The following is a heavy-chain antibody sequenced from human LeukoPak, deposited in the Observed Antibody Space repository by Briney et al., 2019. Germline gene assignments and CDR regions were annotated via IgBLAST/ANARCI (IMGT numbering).Heavy chain of an antibody. V-gene: IGHV3-30*03. CDR2: TSYDETNK. J-gene: IGHJ4*02. CDR3: ARDYSGVDY. D-gene: IGHD5-12*01. Sequence: PGGSLRLSCGASGFTFSNYGMHWVRQAPGKGLEWVAVTSYDETNKYYADSVKGRFTISRDNSKNTLYLQMNSLKAEDTAVYYCARDYSGVDYWGQGTLVTVSS. CDR1: GFTFSNYG.